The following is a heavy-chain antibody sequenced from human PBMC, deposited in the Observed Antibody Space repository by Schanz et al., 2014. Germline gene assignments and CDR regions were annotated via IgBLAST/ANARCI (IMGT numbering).Heavy chain of an antibody. CDR3: AKDHPSSGWPAFDV. D-gene: IGHD6-19*01. CDR2: ISGSGVST. Sequence: EVHLLESGGGLVQPGGSLRLSCAASGFTFSNHALSWVRQAPGKGLEWVSAISGSGVSTHYADSVKGRFTISRDLSSNTLYLQMNSLRADDSAIYYCAKDHPSSGWPAFDVWGQGTLVTVSS. CDR1: GFTFSNHA. V-gene: IGHV3-23*01. J-gene: IGHJ4*02.